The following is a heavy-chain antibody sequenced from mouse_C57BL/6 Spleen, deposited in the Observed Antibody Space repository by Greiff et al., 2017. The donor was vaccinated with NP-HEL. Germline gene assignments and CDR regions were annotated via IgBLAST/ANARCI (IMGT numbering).Heavy chain of an antibody. J-gene: IGHJ2*01. Sequence: DVQLQESGTVLARPGASVKMSCKTSGYTFTSYWMHWVKQRPGQGLEWIGAIYPGNSDTSYNQKFKGKAKLTAVTSASTAYMELSSLTNEDSAVYYCTGHDYDDGYYFDYWGQGTTLTVSS. CDR2: IYPGNSDT. CDR1: GYTFTSYW. D-gene: IGHD2-4*01. CDR3: TGHDYDDGYYFDY. V-gene: IGHV1-5*01.